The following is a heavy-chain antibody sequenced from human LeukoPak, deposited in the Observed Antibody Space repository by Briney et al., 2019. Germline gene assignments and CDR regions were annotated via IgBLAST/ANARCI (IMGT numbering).Heavy chain of an antibody. CDR1: GITLGDYA. Sequence: GGSLRLSCTASGITLGDYAMSWFRQAPGKGLEWVGFIRSKAYGGTTEYAASVKGRFTISRDDSKSIAYLQMNSLKTEDTAVYYCTRYPEYSSSQLPENWFDPWGQGTLVTVSS. CDR3: TRYPEYSSSQLPENWFDP. V-gene: IGHV3-49*03. D-gene: IGHD6-6*01. CDR2: IRSKAYGGTT. J-gene: IGHJ5*02.